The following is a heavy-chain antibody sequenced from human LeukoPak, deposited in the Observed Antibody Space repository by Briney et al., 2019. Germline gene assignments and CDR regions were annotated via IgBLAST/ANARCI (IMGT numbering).Heavy chain of an antibody. V-gene: IGHV3-11*06. Sequence: GGSLRLSCAASGFTFSDYYMSWIRQAPGKGLEWVSYISSSSSYTNYADSVKGRFTTSRDNAKNSLYLQMNSLRAEDTAVYYCASHDGYCSSTSCRPSWGQGTMVTVSS. CDR2: ISSSSSYT. CDR3: ASHDGYCSSTSCRPS. D-gene: IGHD2-2*01. J-gene: IGHJ3*01. CDR1: GFTFSDYY.